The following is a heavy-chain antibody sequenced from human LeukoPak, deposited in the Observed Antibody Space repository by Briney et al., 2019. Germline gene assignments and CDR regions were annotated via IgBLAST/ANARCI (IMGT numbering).Heavy chain of an antibody. Sequence: PGGSLRLSCAASGFPFSNYWMYWVRQAPGKGLVWVSRINSDGNRRSYADSVKGRFNISRDNAKSSLFLQMDGLRVDDTAVYYCVRDSYHYDSSNKLNYWGQGTLVSVSS. CDR1: GFPFSNYW. CDR2: INSDGNRR. J-gene: IGHJ4*02. D-gene: IGHD3-22*01. CDR3: VRDSYHYDSSNKLNY. V-gene: IGHV3-74*01.